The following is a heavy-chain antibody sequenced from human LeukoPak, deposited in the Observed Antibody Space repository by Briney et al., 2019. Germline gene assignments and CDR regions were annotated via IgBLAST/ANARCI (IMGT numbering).Heavy chain of an antibody. CDR3: AKDRHYGSRGDY. D-gene: IGHD4-17*01. Sequence: GGSLRLSCAASGFTFSSYAMSWVRQAPGKGLEWVSAISGSGGSTYYADSVKGRFTISRDNSKNTLYLQMNSLRAENTAVYYCAKDRHYGSRGDYWGQGTLVTVSS. CDR2: ISGSGGST. V-gene: IGHV3-23*01. J-gene: IGHJ4*02. CDR1: GFTFSSYA.